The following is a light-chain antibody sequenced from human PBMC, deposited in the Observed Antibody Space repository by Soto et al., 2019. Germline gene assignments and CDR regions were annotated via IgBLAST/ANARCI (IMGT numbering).Light chain of an antibody. V-gene: IGKV1-5*03. CDR1: QSIGSW. CDR2: KAP. Sequence: DIQMTQSPATLSASVGDTVTITCRASQSIGSWLAWYQQIPGKAPKLLIYKAPTLEFGVPSRFSGSGSGTEFTLSINSLQPEDFATYYCQQFNSYTSSWTFGQGTKVDIK. J-gene: IGKJ1*01. CDR3: QQFNSYTSSWT.